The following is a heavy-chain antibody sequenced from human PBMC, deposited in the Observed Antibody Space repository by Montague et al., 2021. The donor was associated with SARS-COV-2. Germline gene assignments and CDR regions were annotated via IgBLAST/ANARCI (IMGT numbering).Heavy chain of an antibody. CDR1: GLTFSSYG. J-gene: IGHJ4*02. Sequence: SLRLSCAASGLTFSSYGMHWVRQAPGKGLEWVAVIWYDGSNKYYADSVKGRFTISRDNSKNTLYLQMNSLRAEDTAVYYCARGRQSLYSNYFGGVSPYYFDYWGQGTLVTVSS. CDR3: ARGRQSLYSNYFGGVSPYYFDY. V-gene: IGHV3-33*01. CDR2: IWYDGSNK. D-gene: IGHD4-11*01.